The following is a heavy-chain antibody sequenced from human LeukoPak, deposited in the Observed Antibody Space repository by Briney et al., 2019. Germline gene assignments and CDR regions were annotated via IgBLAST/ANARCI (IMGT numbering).Heavy chain of an antibody. Sequence: GGSLRLSCAASGFTFSSYEMNWVRQAPGEGLEWVSYISSSGSTIYYADSVKGRFTISRDNAKNSLYLQMNSLRAEDTAVYYCARVSSDPYERYMDVWGKGTTVTISS. CDR3: ARVSSDPYERYMDV. V-gene: IGHV3-48*03. CDR2: ISSSGSTI. D-gene: IGHD3-3*01. J-gene: IGHJ6*03. CDR1: GFTFSSYE.